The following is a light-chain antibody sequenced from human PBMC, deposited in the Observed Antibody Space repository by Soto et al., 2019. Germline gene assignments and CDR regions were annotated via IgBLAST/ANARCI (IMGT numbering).Light chain of an antibody. CDR3: QQYGSSPLT. Sequence: EIVLTQSPGTLSLSPGERATLSCRASQSVSSSYLAWYQQKPGQAPRILIYGASRRATGIPDRFSGSGSGTVFTLTISRLETEDFAVYYCQQYGSSPLTFGGGTKVEIK. J-gene: IGKJ4*01. CDR2: GAS. CDR1: QSVSSSY. V-gene: IGKV3-20*01.